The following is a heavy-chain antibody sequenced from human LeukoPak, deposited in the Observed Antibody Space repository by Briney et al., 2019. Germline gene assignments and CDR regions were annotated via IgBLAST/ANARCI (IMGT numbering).Heavy chain of an antibody. CDR3: ARDNSAVTIFGVVAQPYYYMDV. Sequence: ASVKVSCKASGYTFTGYYMHWVRQAPGQGLEWMGIINPSGGSTSYAQKFQGRVTMTRDTSTSTVYMELSSLRSEDTAVYYCARDNSAVTIFGVVAQPYYYMDVWGKGTTVTVSS. D-gene: IGHD3-3*01. CDR2: INPSGGST. V-gene: IGHV1-46*01. J-gene: IGHJ6*03. CDR1: GYTFTGYY.